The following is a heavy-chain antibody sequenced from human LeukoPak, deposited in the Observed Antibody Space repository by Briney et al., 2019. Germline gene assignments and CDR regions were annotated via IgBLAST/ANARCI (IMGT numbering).Heavy chain of an antibody. CDR1: GGSVSSSSYY. V-gene: IGHV4-61*01. Sequence: SETLSLTCTVSGGSVSSSSYYWSWIRQSPGKGLEWIGYIYYSGSTNYNPSLKSRVTISVDTSKNRFSLKLTSVTAADTAVYYCARDGKGSYYYLGMDVWGQGTTVTVSS. CDR2: IYYSGST. D-gene: IGHD6-19*01. J-gene: IGHJ6*02. CDR3: ARDGKGSYYYLGMDV.